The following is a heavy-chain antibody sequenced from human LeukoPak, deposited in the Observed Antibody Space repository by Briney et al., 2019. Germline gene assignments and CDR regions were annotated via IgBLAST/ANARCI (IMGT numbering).Heavy chain of an antibody. CDR3: ARVSTYSSGWYGIDY. Sequence: SETLSLTCTVSGGSISSYYWSWIRQPPPKGLDWVGYIYYSGSTNYNPSLKSRVTISVDTSKNQFSLKLSSVTAADTAVYYCARVSTYSSGWYGIDYWGQGTLVTVSS. V-gene: IGHV4-59*08. CDR1: GGSISSYY. CDR2: IYYSGST. J-gene: IGHJ4*02. D-gene: IGHD6-19*01.